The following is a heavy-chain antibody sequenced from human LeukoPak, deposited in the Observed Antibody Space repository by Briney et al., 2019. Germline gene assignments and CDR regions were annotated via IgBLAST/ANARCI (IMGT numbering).Heavy chain of an antibody. CDR3: ARAAGGDY. CDR1: GFTFSSYG. J-gene: IGHJ4*02. V-gene: IGHV3-30*03. CDR2: ISYDGSNK. Sequence: GGSLRLSCAASGFTFSSYGMHWVRQAPGKGLEWVAVISYDGSNKYYADSVKGRFTISRDNSKNTLHLQMNSLRAEDTAVYYCARAAGGDYWGQGTLVTVSS. D-gene: IGHD6-13*01.